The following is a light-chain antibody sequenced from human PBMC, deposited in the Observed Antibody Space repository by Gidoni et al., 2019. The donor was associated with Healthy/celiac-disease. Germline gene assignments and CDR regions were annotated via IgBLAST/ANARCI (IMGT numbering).Light chain of an antibody. CDR2: AAS. CDR3: QQSYSTPPT. Sequence: DNQETQFPSSLSASVGDRVTITCRASQSISSYLNWYQQKPGKAPKLLIYAASSLQSGVPSRFSGSGSGTDFTLTISSLQPEDFATYYCQQSYSTPPTFGRGTKVEIK. V-gene: IGKV1-39*01. CDR1: QSISSY. J-gene: IGKJ1*01.